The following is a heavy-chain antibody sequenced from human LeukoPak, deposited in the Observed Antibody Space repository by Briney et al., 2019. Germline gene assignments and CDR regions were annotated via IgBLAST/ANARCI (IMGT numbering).Heavy chain of an antibody. Sequence: PGGSLTLSCAASGFTFSSYAMSWVRQAPGRGLEGVEAISGRRGVRYYADSVKGRFTIYRDNSKNPLYLHMRSLRAEDKAVYYCARERDSSGYFESWGQGTLVTVSS. CDR2: ISGRRGVR. CDR1: GFTFSSYA. V-gene: IGHV3-23*01. J-gene: IGHJ4*02. D-gene: IGHD3-22*01. CDR3: ARERDSSGYFES.